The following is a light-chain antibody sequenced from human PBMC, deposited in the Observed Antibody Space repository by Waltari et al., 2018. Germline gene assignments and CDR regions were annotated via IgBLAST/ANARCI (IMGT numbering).Light chain of an antibody. CDR1: SSNIGAGYD. CDR3: SSYAGSNNLL. Sequence: QSVLTQPPSVSGAPGQRVTISCTGSSSNIGAGYDVHWYQQLPGTAPKVMIYEVTKRPSGVPDRFSGSKSGNTASLTVSGLQAEDEADYYCSSYAGSNNLLFGGGTKLTVL. J-gene: IGLJ2*01. V-gene: IGLV1-40*01. CDR2: EVT.